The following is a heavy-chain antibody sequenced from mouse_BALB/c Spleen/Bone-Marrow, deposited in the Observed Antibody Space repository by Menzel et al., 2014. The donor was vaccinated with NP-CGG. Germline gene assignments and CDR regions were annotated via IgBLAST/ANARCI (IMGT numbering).Heavy chain of an antibody. CDR3: ARLGGYGLYFDY. Sequence: EVMLVESGPSLVKPSQTLSLTCSVTGDSITSGYWNWIRKFPGSKLEYMGYISYSGSTYFNPSLKSRISITRDTSKNQYYLQLNSVTTEDTATYYCARLGGYGLYFDYWGQGTTLTVSS. J-gene: IGHJ2*01. CDR2: ISYSGST. V-gene: IGHV3-8*02. D-gene: IGHD1-1*02. CDR1: GDSITSGY.